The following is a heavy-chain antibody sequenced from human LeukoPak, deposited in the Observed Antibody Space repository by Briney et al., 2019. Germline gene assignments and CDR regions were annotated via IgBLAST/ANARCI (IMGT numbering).Heavy chain of an antibody. J-gene: IGHJ3*02. CDR3: ARYSGIYYAFDI. Sequence: GGPLKLSCVASRFTFCNYWMTWVRQAPGKGLEWVANIKQDGSEKYYVDSVKGRFTISRDNAKNSLFLQMNSLRAEDTAVYYCARYSGIYYAFDIWGQGTMVTVSS. CDR2: IKQDGSEK. CDR1: RFTFCNYW. D-gene: IGHD1-26*01. V-gene: IGHV3-7*02.